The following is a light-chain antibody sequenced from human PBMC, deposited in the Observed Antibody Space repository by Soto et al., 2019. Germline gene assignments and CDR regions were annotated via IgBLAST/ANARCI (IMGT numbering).Light chain of an antibody. V-gene: IGLV2-11*01. Sequence: SVLTQPRSVSGCPGQSVTISCTGTSSDVGGYNYVSWYQQHPGKAPKLMIYDVSKRPSGVPDRFSGSKSGNTASLTISGLQAEDEADYYCCSYAGIYTYVFGTGTKVTV. CDR3: CSYAGIYTYV. CDR2: DVS. CDR1: SSDVGGYNY. J-gene: IGLJ1*01.